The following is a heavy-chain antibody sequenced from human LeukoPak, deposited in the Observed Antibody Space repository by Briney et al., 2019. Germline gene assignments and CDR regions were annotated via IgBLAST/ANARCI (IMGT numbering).Heavy chain of an antibody. J-gene: IGHJ4*02. V-gene: IGHV3-66*01. Sequence: GGSLRLSCAASGFIVNSNHMSWVRQAPGKGLEWVSIIYSVGSTYYADSVKGRFTISRDNSKNTLYLQMNSLRAEDTAVYFCARGGYNYGRTFDYWGQGTLVTVSS. D-gene: IGHD5-18*01. CDR1: GFIVNSNH. CDR3: ARGGYNYGRTFDY. CDR2: IYSVGST.